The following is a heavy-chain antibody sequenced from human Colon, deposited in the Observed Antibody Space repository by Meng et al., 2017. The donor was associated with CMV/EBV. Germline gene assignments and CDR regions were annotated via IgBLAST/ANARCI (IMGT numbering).Heavy chain of an antibody. CDR2: IYNGGRT. CDR3: VRQPSFSTASPT. D-gene: IGHD2-21*02. J-gene: IGHJ5*02. V-gene: IGHV4-39*01. Sequence: NTNVFYWGWIRQPPGKGLEWIGTIYNGGRTYYNPSLKSRVTISADMSKSQFSLKLTSMVAADTAVYYCVRQPSFSTASPTWGQGTLVTVSS. CDR1: NTNVFY.